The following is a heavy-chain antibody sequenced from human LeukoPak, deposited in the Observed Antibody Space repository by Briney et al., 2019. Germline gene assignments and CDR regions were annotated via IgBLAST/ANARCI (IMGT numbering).Heavy chain of an antibody. V-gene: IGHV1-69*06. Sequence: GASVKVSCKASGGTFSSYAISWVRQAPGQGLEWMGGIIPIFGTANYAQKFQGRVTITADKSTSTAYMELSSLRSEDTAVYYCAKTSLASFGWFDPWGQGTLVTVSS. D-gene: IGHD3-3*01. CDR2: IIPIFGTA. CDR3: AKTSLASFGWFDP. J-gene: IGHJ5*02. CDR1: GGTFSSYA.